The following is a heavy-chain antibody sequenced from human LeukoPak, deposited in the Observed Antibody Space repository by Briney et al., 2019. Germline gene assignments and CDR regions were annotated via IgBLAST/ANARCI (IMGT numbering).Heavy chain of an antibody. CDR2: INPSGGST. CDR3: ARDKIAAAGDYYYYMDV. Sequence: GASVKVSCKASGYTFTSYYMHWVRQAPGQGLEWMGIINPSGGSTSYAQKFQGRVTMTRDMSTSTVYMELSSLRSEDTAVYYCARDKIAAAGDYYYYMDVWGEGTTVTVSS. D-gene: IGHD6-13*01. V-gene: IGHV1-46*01. CDR1: GYTFTSYY. J-gene: IGHJ6*03.